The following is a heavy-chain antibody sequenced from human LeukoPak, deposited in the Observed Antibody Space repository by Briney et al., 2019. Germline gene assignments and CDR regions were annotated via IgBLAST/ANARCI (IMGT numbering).Heavy chain of an antibody. CDR2: IYDSGTT. V-gene: IGHV4-59*01. CDR1: GGSISTYY. CDR3: AREEVPHGFDI. J-gene: IGHJ3*02. Sequence: SETLSLTCTVSGGSISTYYWDWIRQAPGKGLEWIGNIYDSGTTHYNPSLKSRVTMSLDTSKNQFSLKLSSVTAADTAVYYCAREEVPHGFDIWGQGTMVTVSS.